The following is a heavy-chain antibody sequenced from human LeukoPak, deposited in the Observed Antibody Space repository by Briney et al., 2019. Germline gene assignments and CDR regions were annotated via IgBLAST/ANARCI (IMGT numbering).Heavy chain of an antibody. J-gene: IGHJ4*02. CDR3: ATDSPETAAFDY. CDR1: GFSFSTYS. Sequence: GALRLSCTASGFSFSTYSMNWVRQAPGKGLEWISYIVGSSSNIYYADSVKGRFTISRDNAKNSLYLQMDSLRAEDTAVYYCATDSPETAAFDYWGQGTLVTVSS. CDR2: IVGSSSNI. V-gene: IGHV3-48*04. D-gene: IGHD1-1*01.